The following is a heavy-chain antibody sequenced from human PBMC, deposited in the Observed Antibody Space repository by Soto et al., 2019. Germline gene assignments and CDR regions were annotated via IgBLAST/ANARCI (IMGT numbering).Heavy chain of an antibody. CDR3: ARDSYGTHFDY. D-gene: IGHD5-18*01. CDR2: INHSGST. V-gene: IGHV4-34*01. J-gene: IGHJ4*02. Sequence: QVQLQQWGAGRLKPSETLSLTCAVYGGSFSGYYWSWIRQPPGKGLEWIGEINHSGSTNYNPSLKSRVTISVDTSKNQFSLKLSSVTAADTAVYYCARDSYGTHFDYWGQGTLVTVSS. CDR1: GGSFSGYY.